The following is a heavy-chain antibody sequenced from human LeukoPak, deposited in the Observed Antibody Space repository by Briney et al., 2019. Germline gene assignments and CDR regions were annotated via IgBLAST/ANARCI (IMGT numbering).Heavy chain of an antibody. Sequence: SETLSLTCTVSGGPISSYYWSWIRQPPGKGLEWIGYIYYSGSTNYNPSLKSRVTISVDTSKNQFSLKLSSVTAADTAVYYCARDKADYDILTGFYYYYGMDVWGQGTTVTVSS. CDR2: IYYSGST. J-gene: IGHJ6*02. CDR3: ARDKADYDILTGFYYYYGMDV. D-gene: IGHD3-9*01. CDR1: GGPISSYY. V-gene: IGHV4-59*01.